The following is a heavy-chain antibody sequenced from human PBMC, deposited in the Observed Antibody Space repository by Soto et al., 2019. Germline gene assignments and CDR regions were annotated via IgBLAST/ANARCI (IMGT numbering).Heavy chain of an antibody. CDR3: ARDRCSSTSCYYYYGMDV. Sequence: GGSLRLSCAASGFTFSSYSMNWVRQAPGKGLEWVSYISSSSSTIYYADSVKGRFTISRDNAKNSLYLQMNSLRDEDTAVYYCARDRCSSTSCYYYYGMDVWGQGTTVTVSS. V-gene: IGHV3-48*02. D-gene: IGHD2-2*01. J-gene: IGHJ6*02. CDR1: GFTFSSYS. CDR2: ISSSSSTI.